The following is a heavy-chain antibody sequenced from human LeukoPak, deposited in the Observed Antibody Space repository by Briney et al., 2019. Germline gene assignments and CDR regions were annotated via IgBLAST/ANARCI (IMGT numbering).Heavy chain of an antibody. CDR1: GGSISNKY. J-gene: IGHJ5*02. CDR3: ARQASGWYGEYNWFDP. D-gene: IGHD6-19*01. CDR2: IYYSGST. V-gene: IGHV4-59*08. Sequence: SETLSLTCTVSGGSISNKYWSWIRQPPGKGLEWIGYIYYSGSTNYNPSLKSRVTISVDTSKNQFSLKLSSVTAADTAVYYCARQASGWYGEYNWFDPWGQGTLVTVSS.